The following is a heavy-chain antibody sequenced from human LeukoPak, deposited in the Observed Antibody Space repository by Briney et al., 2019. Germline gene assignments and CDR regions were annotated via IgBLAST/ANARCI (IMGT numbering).Heavy chain of an antibody. CDR3: ARDRPSYYDWPDAFDI. V-gene: IGHV3-7*01. J-gene: IGHJ3*02. CDR1: GFTFSSYC. D-gene: IGHD3-22*01. CDR2: IEQDGSEK. Sequence: GGSLRLSCAASGFTFSSYCMSWVRQAPGKGLEWVANIEQDGSEKYYVDSLKGRFTISRDNAKNSLYLQMNSLRAEDTAVYYCARDRPSYYDWPDAFDIWGQGTMVTVSS.